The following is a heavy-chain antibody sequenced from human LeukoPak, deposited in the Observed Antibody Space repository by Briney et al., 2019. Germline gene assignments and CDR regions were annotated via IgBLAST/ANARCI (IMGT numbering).Heavy chain of an antibody. J-gene: IGHJ5*02. CDR2: INWNGGST. CDR3: ASVNNDNWFDP. D-gene: IGHD1/OR15-1a*01. V-gene: IGHV3-20*04. CDR1: GFTFDDYG. Sequence: PGGSLRLSCAASGFTFDDYGMSWVRQAPGKGLEWVSGINWNGGSTGYADSVKGRFTISRDNAKNSLYLQMNSLRAEDTAVYYCASVNNDNWFDPWGQGTLVTVSS.